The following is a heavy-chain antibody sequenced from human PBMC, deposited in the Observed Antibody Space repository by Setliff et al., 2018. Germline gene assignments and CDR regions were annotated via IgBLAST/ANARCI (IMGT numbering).Heavy chain of an antibody. CDR3: AKDRYCGGGSCLKDFEY. J-gene: IGHJ4*02. Sequence: PGGSLRLSCAASGFTFSSYERNWVRQAPGKGLEWVSYISSSGSTIYYADSVKGRFTISRDNAKNSLYLQMNSLRAEDTAVYYCAKDRYCGGGSCLKDFEYWGQGTLVTVSS. CDR2: ISSSGSTI. V-gene: IGHV3-48*03. CDR1: GFTFSSYE. D-gene: IGHD2-15*01.